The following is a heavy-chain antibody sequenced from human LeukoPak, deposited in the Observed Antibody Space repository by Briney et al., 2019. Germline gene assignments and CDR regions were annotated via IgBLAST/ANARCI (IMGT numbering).Heavy chain of an antibody. CDR1: GGTFSSYA. J-gene: IGHJ3*02. CDR3: ARALGLLFYRAFDI. D-gene: IGHD3-3*01. Sequence: SVKVSCKASGGTFSSYAISWVRQAPGQGLEWMGGIIPIFGTANYAQKFQGRVTITADKSTSTAYMELSSLRSEDTAVYYCARALGLLFYRAFDIWGQGTMVTVSS. CDR2: IIPIFGTA. V-gene: IGHV1-69*06.